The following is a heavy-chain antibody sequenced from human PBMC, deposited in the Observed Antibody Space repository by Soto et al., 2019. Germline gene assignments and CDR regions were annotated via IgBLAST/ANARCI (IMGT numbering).Heavy chain of an antibody. CDR3: AKSGSSGWYGWFDP. CDR2: IYWNDDK. D-gene: IGHD6-19*01. CDR1: GFSLRTSGVG. V-gene: IGHV2-5*01. Sequence: SGPTLVNPTQALTLTCIFSGFSLRTSGVGVGWIRQPPGKSLEWLGFIYWNDDKRYSPSLKSRLTITKDTSKNQVVLTMTNMDPVDTATYYCAKSGSSGWYGWFDPWGQGTLVTVS. J-gene: IGHJ5*02.